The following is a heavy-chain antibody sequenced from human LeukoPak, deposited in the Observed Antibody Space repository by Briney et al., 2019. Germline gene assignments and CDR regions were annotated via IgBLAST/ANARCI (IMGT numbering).Heavy chain of an antibody. D-gene: IGHD4/OR15-4a*01. CDR3: AKIRLDYGHDNDFGS. CDR2: IARDSDII. CDR1: GFIFSNAW. V-gene: IGHV3-48*01. J-gene: IGHJ4*02. Sequence: GASLRLSCAGSGFIFSNAWIDWVRQAPGKGLEWASYIARDSDIIHYADSVKGRFTISRDNAENSLDLQMNSLRVEDTAVYYCAKIRLDYGHDNDFGSWGQGTLVTVSS.